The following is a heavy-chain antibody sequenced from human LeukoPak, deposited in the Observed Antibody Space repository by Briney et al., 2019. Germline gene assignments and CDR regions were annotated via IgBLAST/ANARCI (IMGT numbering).Heavy chain of an antibody. Sequence: PGGSLRLSCAASGFTFSSYAMSWVRQAPGKGLEWVSAISGSGGSTYYADSVKGRFTISSDNSKNTLYLQMNSLRAEDTAVYYCASYSSGWEPKIDYWGQGTLVTVSS. J-gene: IGHJ4*02. V-gene: IGHV3-23*01. CDR3: ASYSSGWEPKIDY. D-gene: IGHD6-19*01. CDR1: GFTFSSYA. CDR2: ISGSGGST.